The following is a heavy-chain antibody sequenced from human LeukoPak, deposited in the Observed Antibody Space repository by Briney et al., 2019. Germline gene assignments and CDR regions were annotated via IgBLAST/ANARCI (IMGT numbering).Heavy chain of an antibody. V-gene: IGHV1-18*01. Sequence: ASVKVSCKASGYTFTSYGINWVRQAPGRGLDWMGWISSYNGNTHYAQRFQGRVTLTTDTSTSTAYMELRSLTSDDTAVYYCARVGCSSTSCYGNSVDPWGQGTLVTVSS. CDR1: GYTFTSYG. CDR3: ARVGCSSTSCYGNSVDP. J-gene: IGHJ5*02. CDR2: ISSYNGNT. D-gene: IGHD2-2*01.